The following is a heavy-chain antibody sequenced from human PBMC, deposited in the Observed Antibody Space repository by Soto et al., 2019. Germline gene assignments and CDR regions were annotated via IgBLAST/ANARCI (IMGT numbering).Heavy chain of an antibody. CDR1: GYTITGYY. Sequence: APVKVSCKASGYTITGYYMHWVRQAPGQGLEWMGWINANSGNTKYSQKFQGRVTMTRDTSVSTAYMELSSLRSEDKAVYYCARGITLPTPLDYWGQGTLVTISS. J-gene: IGHJ4*02. CDR2: INANSGNT. CDR3: ARGITLPTPLDY. D-gene: IGHD1-20*01. V-gene: IGHV1-2*02.